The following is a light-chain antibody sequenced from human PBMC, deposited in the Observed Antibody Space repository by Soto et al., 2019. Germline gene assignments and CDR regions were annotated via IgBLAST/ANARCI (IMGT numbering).Light chain of an antibody. CDR2: DVS. V-gene: IGLV2-11*01. Sequence: QSVLTQPRSVSASPGQSVTISCTGTSSAVGAYNCISWYQQHPGEAPKLIIYDVSKQPSGVPDRFSGSKSGNTASLSISRLQAEDEADYYCSSYASSYSLRVFGTGTKLTVL. CDR3: SSYASSYSLRV. J-gene: IGLJ1*01. CDR1: SSAVGAYNC.